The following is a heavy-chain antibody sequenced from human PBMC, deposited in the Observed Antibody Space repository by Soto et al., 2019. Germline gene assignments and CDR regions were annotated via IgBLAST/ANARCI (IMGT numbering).Heavy chain of an antibody. V-gene: IGHV3-9*01. CDR3: ARDNDLDRDGPFDY. J-gene: IGHJ4*02. CDR2: ISWDSGDI. D-gene: IGHD2-2*03. CDR1: GFSFDDYG. Sequence: EVQLVESGGGSVQPGRSLRLSCEASGFSFDDYGMHWVRQGPGKGLEWVSGISWDSGDIYYVDSVKGRFTISRDNAKKSLYLHMNSLRTEDTALYYCARDNDLDRDGPFDYWGQGILVTVSS.